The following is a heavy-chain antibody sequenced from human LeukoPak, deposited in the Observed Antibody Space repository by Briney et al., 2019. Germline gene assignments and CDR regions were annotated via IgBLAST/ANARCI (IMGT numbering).Heavy chain of an antibody. J-gene: IGHJ3*01. CDR3: ARAVHYYDSLGAAFDL. D-gene: IGHD3-22*01. CDR2: IYSGGST. CDR1: GFTVSTKY. Sequence: PGGSLRLSCAASGFTVSTKYMTWVRQAPGKGLEWVSLIYSGGSTYYADSVKGRFTISRDNSKNTLYLQMNSLRAEDTAVYYCARAVHYYDSLGAAFDLWGQGTMVTVSS. V-gene: IGHV3-66*01.